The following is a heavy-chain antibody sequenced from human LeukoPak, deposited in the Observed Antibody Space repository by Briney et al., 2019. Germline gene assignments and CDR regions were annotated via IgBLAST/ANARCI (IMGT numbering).Heavy chain of an antibody. CDR3: ARDPPRDSSGYFEFYYYYYYGMDV. V-gene: IGHV3-21*01. D-gene: IGHD3-22*01. Sequence: GGSLRLSCEASGFTFSSYSMNWVRQAPGKGLEWVSSISSSSYIYYADSVKGRFTISRDNAKNSLYLQMNSLRAEDTAVYYCARDPPRDSSGYFEFYYYYYYGMDVWGQRTTVTVSS. CDR2: ISSSSYI. J-gene: IGHJ6*02. CDR1: GFTFSSYS.